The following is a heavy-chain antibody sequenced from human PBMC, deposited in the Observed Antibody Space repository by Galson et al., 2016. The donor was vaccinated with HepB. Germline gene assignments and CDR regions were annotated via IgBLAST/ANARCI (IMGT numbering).Heavy chain of an antibody. CDR3: ARTVATGDSYVHY. Sequence: TLSLTCTVSGGSISSGGYYWSWIRQHPGKGLEWIGYIYYSGSTNYNPSLKSRITISVDKSKNQFSLKLSSVTAADTAVYYCARTVATGDSYVHYWGQGTLVTVSS. D-gene: IGHD3-10*02. CDR1: GGSISSGGYY. CDR2: IYYSGST. J-gene: IGHJ4*02. V-gene: IGHV4-31*03.